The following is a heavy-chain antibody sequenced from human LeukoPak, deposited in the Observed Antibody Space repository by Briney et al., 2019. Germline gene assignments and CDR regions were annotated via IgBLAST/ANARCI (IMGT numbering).Heavy chain of an antibody. V-gene: IGHV1-18*01. CDR2: ISGFNGIT. D-gene: IGHD3-22*01. Sequence: ASVKVSCKASRYTFTKYGLSLVRQAPGQGLEWMGWISGFNGITNYAQRLQGRVTMTTDTSTNTAYMELRSLRSDDTAVYYCARDPGIYYHDSSGRFDYWGQGTLVTVSS. CDR1: RYTFTKYG. CDR3: ARDPGIYYHDSSGRFDY. J-gene: IGHJ4*02.